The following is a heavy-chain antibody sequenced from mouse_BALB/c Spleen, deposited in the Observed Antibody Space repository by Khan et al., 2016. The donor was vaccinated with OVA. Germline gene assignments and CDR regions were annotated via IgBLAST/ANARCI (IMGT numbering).Heavy chain of an antibody. CDR1: GFTFSTYV. V-gene: IGHV5-6*01. CDR3: ASHLTGSFAY. CDR2: IYSDGYYT. Sequence: EVKLVESGGDLEKPGGSLRFSCAASGFTFSTYVMSWVRQPPEKRLEWVATIYSDGYYTHYPDTVKGQFTITGNNAENTQYLQMSRLKAEDTAVYYCASHLTGSFAYWGQGTLVTVSA. J-gene: IGHJ3*01. D-gene: IGHD4-1*01.